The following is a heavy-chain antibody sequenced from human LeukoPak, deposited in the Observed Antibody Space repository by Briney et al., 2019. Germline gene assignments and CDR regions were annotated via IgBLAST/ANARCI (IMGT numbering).Heavy chain of an antibody. D-gene: IGHD3-22*01. V-gene: IGHV3-33*01. CDR1: GFTFSSYG. CDR2: IWFDGSTK. CDR3: ARDGATDYYDSSGYGAVDI. J-gene: IGHJ3*02. Sequence: GGTLRLSCAASGFTFSSYGMHWVRQAPGKGLEWVAGIWFDGSTKYYADSLKGGFTFSRDHSKHTLYLQLNRLRAEDTVMYYCARDGATDYYDSSGYGAVDIWGQGTMVTVSS.